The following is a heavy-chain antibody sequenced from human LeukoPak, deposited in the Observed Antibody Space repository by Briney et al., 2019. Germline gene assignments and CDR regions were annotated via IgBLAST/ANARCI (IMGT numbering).Heavy chain of an antibody. D-gene: IGHD7-27*01. V-gene: IGHV5-51*01. CDR1: EYSFSNYW. CDR3: ARRNIYWGYYGMDV. Sequence: GESLKISCKGSEYSFSNYWIGWVRQMPGKGLEWMGIIYPDDSETRYSPSFQGQVTISADKPINTAYLQWSSLKAADTAMYYCARRNIYWGYYGMDVWGKGTTVTVSS. J-gene: IGHJ6*04. CDR2: IYPDDSET.